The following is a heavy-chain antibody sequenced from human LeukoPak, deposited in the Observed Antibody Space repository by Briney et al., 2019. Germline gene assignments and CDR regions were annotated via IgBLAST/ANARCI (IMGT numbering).Heavy chain of an antibody. V-gene: IGHV4-38-2*01. CDR2: IYHSGST. Sequence: SETLSLTCAVSGYSISSGYYWGWIRQPPGKGLEWIGSIYHSGSTCYNPSLKSRVTISVDTSKNQFSLKLSSVTAADTAVYYCAISAPSAPIYYYYMDVWGKGTTVTVSS. J-gene: IGHJ6*03. CDR1: GYSISSGYY. D-gene: IGHD6-6*01. CDR3: AISAPSAPIYYYYMDV.